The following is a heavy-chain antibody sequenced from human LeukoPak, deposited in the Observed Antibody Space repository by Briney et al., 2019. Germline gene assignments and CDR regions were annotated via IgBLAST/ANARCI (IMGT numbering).Heavy chain of an antibody. Sequence: GSLRLSCSDSGFTFRDFLIHWVRQAPGKGLEWVANINQDGSHKYYMDSVKGRFTISRDTAKNSVHLQMNSLRAEDTAVYYCARDRGYTSYDYWGQGIQVTVSS. D-gene: IGHD5-18*01. CDR1: GFTFRDFL. V-gene: IGHV3-7*01. CDR2: INQDGSHK. CDR3: ARDRGYTSYDY. J-gene: IGHJ4*02.